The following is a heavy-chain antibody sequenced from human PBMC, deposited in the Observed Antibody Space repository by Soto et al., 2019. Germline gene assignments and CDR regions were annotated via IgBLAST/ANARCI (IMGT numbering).Heavy chain of an antibody. V-gene: IGHV3-48*03. CDR2: ISNGGAAI. Sequence: GGSLRLSCAASGFTFKNYEMTWVRQAPGKGLEWVSYISNGGAAIDYAAPVKGRFTVSRDNAKNALYLQMTSLRAEDTAVYFCARASSGSGTYGWFDPWGQGTLVTVSS. CDR1: GFTFKNYE. D-gene: IGHD3-10*01. J-gene: IGHJ5*02. CDR3: ARASSGSGTYGWFDP.